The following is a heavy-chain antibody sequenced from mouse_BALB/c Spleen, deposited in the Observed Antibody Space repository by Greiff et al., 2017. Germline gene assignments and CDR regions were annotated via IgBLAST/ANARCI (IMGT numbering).Heavy chain of an antibody. CDR3: AKRDPYNRYGVCAIDD. Sequence: QVQLQQSGPSLVQPSQSLSITCTVSGFSLTSYGVHWVRQSPGKGLEWLGVIWRGGSTDYNAAFMSRLSITKDNSKSQVFFKMNSLQADDTAIYYSAKRDPYNRYGVCAIDDWGQGTSVTVSS. CDR2: IWRGGST. CDR1: GFSLTSYG. J-gene: IGHJ4*01. D-gene: IGHD2-14*01. V-gene: IGHV2-5-1*01.